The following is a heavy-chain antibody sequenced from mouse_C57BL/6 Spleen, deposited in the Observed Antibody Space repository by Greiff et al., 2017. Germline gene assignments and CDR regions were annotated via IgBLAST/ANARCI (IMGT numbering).Heavy chain of an antibody. Sequence: VQLQQPGAELVRPGSSAKLSCKASGYTFTSYWMHWVKQRPIQGLEWIGNIDPSDSETHYNQKFKDKATLTVDKSSSTAYMQLSSLTSEDFAVYYCARGDGYLWYFDVWGTGTTVTVSS. CDR2: IDPSDSET. CDR1: GYTFTSYW. V-gene: IGHV1-52*01. J-gene: IGHJ1*03. CDR3: ARGDGYLWYFDV. D-gene: IGHD2-3*01.